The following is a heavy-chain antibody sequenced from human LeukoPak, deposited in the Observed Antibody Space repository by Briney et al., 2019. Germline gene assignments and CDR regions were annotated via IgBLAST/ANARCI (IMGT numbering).Heavy chain of an antibody. Sequence: GGPLRLSCAASGFTFSSYGMHWVRQAPGKGLEGVAVISYDGSNKYYADSVKGRFTISRDNSKNTLYLQMNSLRAEDTAMYYCAKDQGLRYSEGRMDVWGQGTTVTVSS. CDR2: ISYDGSNK. CDR1: GFTFSSYG. V-gene: IGHV3-30*18. D-gene: IGHD3-16*01. J-gene: IGHJ6*02. CDR3: AKDQGLRYSEGRMDV.